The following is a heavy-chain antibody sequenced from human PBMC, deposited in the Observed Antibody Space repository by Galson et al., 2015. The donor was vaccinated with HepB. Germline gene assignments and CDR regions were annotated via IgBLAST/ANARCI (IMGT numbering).Heavy chain of an antibody. CDR2: INPSGGST. V-gene: IGHV1-46*01. CDR3: ARDKGGLYSSSFPGTFDY. J-gene: IGHJ4*02. D-gene: IGHD6-6*01. Sequence: SVKVSCKASGYTFTSYYMHWVRQAPGQGLEWMGIINPSGGSTSYAQKFQGRVTMTRDTSTSTVYMELSSLRSEDTAVYYCARDKGGLYSSSFPGTFDYWGQGTLVTVSS. CDR1: GYTFTSYY.